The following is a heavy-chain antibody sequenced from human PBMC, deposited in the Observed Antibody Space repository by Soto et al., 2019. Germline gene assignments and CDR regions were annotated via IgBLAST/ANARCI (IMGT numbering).Heavy chain of an antibody. CDR1: GFTFSSYS. V-gene: IGHV3-21*01. CDR3: ARDHLVGATSDY. J-gene: IGHJ4*02. Sequence: GGSLRLSCAASGFTFSSYSMNWVRQAPGKGLEWVSSISSSSSYIYYADSVKGRFTISRDNAKNSLYLQMNSLRAEDTAVYYCARDHLVGATSDYWGQGTLGTVSS. D-gene: IGHD1-26*01. CDR2: ISSSSSYI.